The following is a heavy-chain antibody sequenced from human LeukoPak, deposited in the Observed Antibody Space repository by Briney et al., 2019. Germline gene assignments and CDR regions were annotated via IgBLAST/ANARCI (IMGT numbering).Heavy chain of an antibody. CDR2: IYYSGST. Sequence: SETLSLTCTVSGGSISSYYWSWIRQPPGKGLEWIGYIYYSGSTNYNPSLKSRVTISVDTSKNQFSLKLSSVTAADTAVYYCARGEGYCSGGSCYDYYYYYMDVWGKGPTVTVSS. CDR1: GGSISSYY. J-gene: IGHJ6*03. D-gene: IGHD2-15*01. CDR3: ARGEGYCSGGSCYDYYYYYMDV. V-gene: IGHV4-59*01.